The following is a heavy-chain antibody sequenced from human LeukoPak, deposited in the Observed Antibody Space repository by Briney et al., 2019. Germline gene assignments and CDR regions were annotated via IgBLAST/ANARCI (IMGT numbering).Heavy chain of an antibody. V-gene: IGHV4-34*01. Sequence: PSETLSLTCAVYGGSFGGYYWSWIRQPPGKGLEWIGEINHSGSTNYNPSLKSRVTISVDTSKNQFSLKLSSVTAADTAVYYCARGGTGYCSSTSCYKRYYYYGMDVWGQGTTVTVSS. CDR1: GGSFGGYY. CDR2: INHSGST. D-gene: IGHD2-2*02. CDR3: ARGGTGYCSSTSCYKRYYYYGMDV. J-gene: IGHJ6*02.